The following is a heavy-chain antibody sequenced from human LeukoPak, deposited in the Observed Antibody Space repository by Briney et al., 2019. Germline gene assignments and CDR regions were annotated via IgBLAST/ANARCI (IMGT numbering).Heavy chain of an antibody. J-gene: IGHJ4*02. CDR1: GDSVSNNIAT. V-gene: IGHV6-1*01. Sequence: SQTLSLTCAISGDSVSNNIATWNWVRQSPSRGLEWLGRTYYRSRWGSDYAISVKSRITINPDTSRNQFSLQLNSVTPEDTAVYYCVRDSDDYYWALDFWGQGTPVTASS. D-gene: IGHD3-10*01. CDR3: VRDSDDYYWALDF. CDR2: TYYRSRWGS.